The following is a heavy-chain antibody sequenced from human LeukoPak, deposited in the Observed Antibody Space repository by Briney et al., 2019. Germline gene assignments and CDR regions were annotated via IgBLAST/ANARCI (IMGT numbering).Heavy chain of an antibody. D-gene: IGHD5-18*01. Sequence: SETLSLTCTVSGDSISTYYWSWIRQPPGKGLEWIGEINHSGSTNYNPSLKSRVTISVDTSKNQFSLKLSSVTAADTAVYYCARGLLWSKAAFDYWGQGTLVTVSS. J-gene: IGHJ4*02. V-gene: IGHV4-34*01. CDR2: INHSGST. CDR3: ARGLLWSKAAFDY. CDR1: GDSISTYY.